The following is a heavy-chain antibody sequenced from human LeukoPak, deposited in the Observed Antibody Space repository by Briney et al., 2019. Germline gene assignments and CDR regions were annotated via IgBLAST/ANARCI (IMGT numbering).Heavy chain of an antibody. V-gene: IGHV4-31*03. CDR3: ARLVYGDGWQIDY. CDR1: GGSIRTSGTY. Sequence: PSETLSLTCTVSGGSIRTSGTYWSWIRHHPGKGLEWMGCIYYSGTTYDSPSLKSRLTVSVDTSKNQFFLDLTSVTAADTAVYYCARLVYGDGWQIDYWGRGTLVTVSS. J-gene: IGHJ4*02. CDR2: IYYSGTT. D-gene: IGHD2-8*01.